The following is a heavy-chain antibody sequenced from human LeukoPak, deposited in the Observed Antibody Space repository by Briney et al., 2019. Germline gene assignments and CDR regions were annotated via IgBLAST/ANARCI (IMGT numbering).Heavy chain of an antibody. CDR1: GFTFSSYE. J-gene: IGHJ3*02. D-gene: IGHD3-22*01. V-gene: IGHV3-48*03. Sequence: GGSLRLSCAASGFTFSSYEMNWVRQAPGKGLEWVSYISSSGSTIYYADSVKGRFTISRDNAKNSLYLQMNSLRVEDTAVYYCARDLYYDSSGYYGDAFDIWGQGTMVTVSS. CDR3: ARDLYYDSSGYYGDAFDI. CDR2: ISSSGSTI.